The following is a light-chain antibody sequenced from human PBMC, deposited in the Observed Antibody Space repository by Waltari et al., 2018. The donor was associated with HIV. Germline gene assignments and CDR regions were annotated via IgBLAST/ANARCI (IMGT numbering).Light chain of an antibody. CDR2: DDD. CDR3: QVWDFRSDEVI. Sequence: SYMPTQSTSASVAPGKTAALNCGGTAVGSKRAHSSKHTSGQAPVLIISDDDDRPSVIPERFSDSNTANTATLTITRVEAGDEADYFCQVWDFRSDEVIFGGGTKMTVL. CDR1: AVGSKR. V-gene: IGLV3-21*04. J-gene: IGLJ2*01.